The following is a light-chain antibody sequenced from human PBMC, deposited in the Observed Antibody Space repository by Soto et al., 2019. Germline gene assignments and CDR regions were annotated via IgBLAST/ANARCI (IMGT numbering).Light chain of an antibody. CDR3: QQYHNYPRT. V-gene: IGKV1-5*01. CDR1: NVSYSW. CDR2: EAS. Sequence: HITQSPSTRLEGVEPPSPTACGSSNVSYSWLAWYQQKPGKAPKLLIHEASILQGGVPSRFSGSGSGTDFTLTISDLEPDDFATYYCQQYHNYPRTFGQGTKVDIK. J-gene: IGKJ1*01.